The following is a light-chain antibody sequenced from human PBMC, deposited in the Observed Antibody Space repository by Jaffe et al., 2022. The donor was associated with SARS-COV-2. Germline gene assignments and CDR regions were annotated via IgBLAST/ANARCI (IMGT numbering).Light chain of an antibody. J-gene: IGKJ2*01. V-gene: IGKV1D-12*01. Sequence: DIQLAQSPSSVSASVGDRVTITCRASQAIATWLAWFQQKPGKAPKLLIYGATTLQSGVPSRFTGSGSGTDFTLTISSLQPEDFATYYCQQADSFPYTFGQGTRLEIK. CDR2: GAT. CDR3: QQADSFPYT. CDR1: QAIATW.